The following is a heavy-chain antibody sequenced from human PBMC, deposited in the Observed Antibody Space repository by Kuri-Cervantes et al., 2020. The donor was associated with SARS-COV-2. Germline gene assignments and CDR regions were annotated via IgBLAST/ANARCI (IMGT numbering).Heavy chain of an antibody. Sequence: CAPSEFTLSGNGMHCVRPAPGKVLEWVAVLWYDGSKKYYAESAKGRFTISRDNSENTLYLQMNSLRAEDTVVYYCAKATVHDYIYYYGMDVWGQGTMVTVSS. CDR3: AKATVHDYIYYYGMDV. D-gene: IGHD4-11*01. V-gene: IGHV3-33*06. J-gene: IGHJ6*01. CDR2: LWYDGSKK. CDR1: EFTLSGNG.